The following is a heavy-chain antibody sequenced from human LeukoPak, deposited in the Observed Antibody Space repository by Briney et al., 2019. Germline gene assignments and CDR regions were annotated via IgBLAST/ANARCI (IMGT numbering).Heavy chain of an antibody. Sequence: GGSLRLSCAASGFTFSTYSMNWVRQAPGKGLEWVSSISGNSRYIYYADSVKGRFTISRDNSKNTLYLQMNSLRAEDTTVYYCAKEATAMVSELDYWGQGTLVTVSS. J-gene: IGHJ4*02. CDR2: ISGNSRYI. CDR3: AKEATAMVSELDY. V-gene: IGHV3-21*04. CDR1: GFTFSTYS. D-gene: IGHD5-18*01.